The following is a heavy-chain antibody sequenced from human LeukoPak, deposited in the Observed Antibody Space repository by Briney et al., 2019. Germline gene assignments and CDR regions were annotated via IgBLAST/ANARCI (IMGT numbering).Heavy chain of an antibody. CDR1: GGSISSSSYY. V-gene: IGHV4-39*01. CDR3: ATATIWFGKPYNAFDI. CDR2: IYYSGST. J-gene: IGHJ3*02. D-gene: IGHD3-10*01. Sequence: PSETLSLTCTVSGGSISSSSYYWGWIRQPPGKGLEWIGSIYYSGSTYYNPSLKSRVTISVDTSKNQFSLKLSSVTAADTAVYYCATATIWFGKPYNAFDIWGQGTMVTVSS.